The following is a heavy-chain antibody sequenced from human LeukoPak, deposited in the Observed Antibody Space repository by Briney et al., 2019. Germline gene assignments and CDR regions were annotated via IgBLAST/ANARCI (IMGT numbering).Heavy chain of an antibody. Sequence: GGSLRLSCAASGFTFSTYAINWVRQAPGKGLEWVATISGSGDSTYYADSVKGRFTVSRDTSKDTLHLQMNSLRADDTAVYYCARDRLPRMIVARDAFDIWGQGTGVTVSS. CDR1: GFTFSTYA. CDR3: ARDRLPRMIVARDAFDI. CDR2: ISGSGDST. D-gene: IGHD3-22*01. J-gene: IGHJ3*02. V-gene: IGHV3-23*01.